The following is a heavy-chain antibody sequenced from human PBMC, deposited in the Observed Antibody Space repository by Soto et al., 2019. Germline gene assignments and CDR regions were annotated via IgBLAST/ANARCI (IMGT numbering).Heavy chain of an antibody. CDR2: IGGSGGRT. D-gene: IGHD1-26*01. J-gene: IGHJ4*02. CDR3: AKGSGEGATWGDFDY. CDR1: GFTITKYA. Sequence: EVQLLESGGGLVQPGGSLRLSCATSGFTITKYAMSWVRQAPGTGLEWVSTIGGSGGRTYDADSVKGRFTISRDNSNNTLYLQMNFLRAEDTAVYFCAKGSGEGATWGDFDYWGRGALVTVSS. V-gene: IGHV3-23*01.